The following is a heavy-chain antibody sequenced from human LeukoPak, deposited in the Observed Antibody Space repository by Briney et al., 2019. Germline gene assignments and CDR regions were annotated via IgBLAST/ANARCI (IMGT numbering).Heavy chain of an antibody. CDR2: ISSSSSYI. V-gene: IGHV3-21*01. Sequence: GGSLRLSCAASEFTFSSYSMNWVRQAPGKGLEWVPSISSSSSYIYYADSVKGRFTISRDNAKNSLYLQMNSLRAEDTAVYYCARYYYDSSGYPTGAFDIWGQGTMVTVSS. D-gene: IGHD3-22*01. CDR1: EFTFSSYS. CDR3: ARYYYDSSGYPTGAFDI. J-gene: IGHJ3*02.